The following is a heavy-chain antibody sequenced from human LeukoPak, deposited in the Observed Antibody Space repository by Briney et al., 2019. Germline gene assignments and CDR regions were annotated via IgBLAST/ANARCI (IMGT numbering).Heavy chain of an antibody. J-gene: IGHJ4*02. CDR3: ARTNGYCSSSSCYGNFDY. CDR1: GYSISSGYY. V-gene: IGHV4-38-2*02. CDR2: IHHSGSP. Sequence: PSETLSLTCTVSGYSISSGYYWGWIRQPPGKGLEWIGTIHHSGSPYYNPSLKSRVTISVDTSKNQFSLKLSSVTAADTAVYYCARTNGYCSSSSCYGNFDYWSQGTLVTVSS. D-gene: IGHD2-2*03.